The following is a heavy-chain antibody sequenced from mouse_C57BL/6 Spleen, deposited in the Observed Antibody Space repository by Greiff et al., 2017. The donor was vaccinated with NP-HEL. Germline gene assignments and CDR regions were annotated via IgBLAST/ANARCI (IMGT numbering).Heavy chain of an antibody. CDR1: GFTFSSYT. V-gene: IGHV5-9*01. J-gene: IGHJ2*01. CDR2: ISGGGGNT. D-gene: IGHD3-2*02. Sequence: EVQLVESGGGLVKPGGSLKLSCAASGFTFSSYTMSWVRQTPEKRLEWVATISGGGGNTYYPDSVKGRFTISRDNAKNTLYLQMSSLRSEDTALYYCARRRAYSSGYDYFDYWGQGTTLTVSS. CDR3: ARRRAYSSGYDYFDY.